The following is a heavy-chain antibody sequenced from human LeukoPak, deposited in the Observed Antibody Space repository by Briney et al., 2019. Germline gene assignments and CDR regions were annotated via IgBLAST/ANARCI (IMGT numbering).Heavy chain of an antibody. J-gene: IGHJ6*02. CDR3: ARGRRNLLYYDFWSGYSHYYYYGMDV. V-gene: IGHV4-34*01. CDR2: INHSGST. D-gene: IGHD3-3*01. Sequence: NPSETLSLTCAVYGGSFSGYYWSWLRQPPGKGLEWIGEINHSGSTNYNPSLKSRVTISVDTSKNQFSLKLSSVTAADTAVYYCARGRRNLLYYDFWSGYSHYYYYGMDVWGQGTTVTVSS. CDR1: GGSFSGYY.